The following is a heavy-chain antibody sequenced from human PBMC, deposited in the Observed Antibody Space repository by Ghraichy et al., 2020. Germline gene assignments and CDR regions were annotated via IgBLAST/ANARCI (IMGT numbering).Heavy chain of an antibody. Sequence: GGSLRLSCAASGFTFSDYYMSWIRQAPGKGLEWVSYISSSGSTIYYADSVKGRFTISRDNAKNSLNLQMNSLRAEDTAVYYCAGGETRFLEWSDYFDYWGQGTLVTVSS. J-gene: IGHJ4*02. CDR2: ISSSGSTI. D-gene: IGHD3-3*01. CDR1: GFTFSDYY. V-gene: IGHV3-11*01. CDR3: AGGETRFLEWSDYFDY.